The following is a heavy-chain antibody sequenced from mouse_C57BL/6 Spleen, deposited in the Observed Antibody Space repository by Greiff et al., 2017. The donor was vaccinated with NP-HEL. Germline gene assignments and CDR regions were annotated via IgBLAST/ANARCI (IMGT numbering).Heavy chain of an antibody. D-gene: IGHD2-4*01. Sequence: QVQLQQPGAELVRPGSSVKLSCKASGYTFTSYWMHWVKQRPIQGLEWIGNIDPSDSETHYNQKFKDKATLTVDKSSSTAYMQLSSLTSEDSAVYYCARLGDYGYYFDYWGQGTTLTVSS. CDR2: IDPSDSET. V-gene: IGHV1-52*01. J-gene: IGHJ2*01. CDR3: ARLGDYGYYFDY. CDR1: GYTFTSYW.